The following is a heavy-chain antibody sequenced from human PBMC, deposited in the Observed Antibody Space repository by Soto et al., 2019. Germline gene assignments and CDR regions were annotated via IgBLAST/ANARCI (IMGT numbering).Heavy chain of an antibody. Sequence: ASVKVSCKASGYTFTSYYMHWVRQAPGQGLEWMGIINPSGGSTSYAQKFQGRVTMTRDTSTSTVYMELSSLRSEDTAVYYCARGGVRRAAYYYYGMDVWGQGTTVTVSS. CDR1: GYTFTSYY. V-gene: IGHV1-46*01. CDR2: INPSGGST. J-gene: IGHJ6*02. D-gene: IGHD3-10*01. CDR3: ARGGVRRAAYYYYGMDV.